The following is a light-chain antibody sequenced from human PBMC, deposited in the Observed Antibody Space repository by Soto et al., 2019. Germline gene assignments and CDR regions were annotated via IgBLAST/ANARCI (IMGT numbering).Light chain of an antibody. Sequence: DIQMTQSPSPLSASVGDRVTITCPASQTISNDLNWYQQKPGQARKLLMYGASSLQSGVPSRFSRSGSGTDFTLTISSLQPEDFVSYYCQHSFSTRRTFGQGTKVEIQ. CDR2: GAS. J-gene: IGKJ1*01. CDR1: QTISND. V-gene: IGKV1-39*01. CDR3: QHSFSTRRT.